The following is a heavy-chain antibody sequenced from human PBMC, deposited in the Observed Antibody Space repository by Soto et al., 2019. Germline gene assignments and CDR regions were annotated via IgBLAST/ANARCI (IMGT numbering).Heavy chain of an antibody. J-gene: IGHJ6*04. CDR2: IKNKANSYTT. CDR1: GFTFSDHY. D-gene: IGHD2-2*01. CDR3: TRVNLCISAGCYRVLYV. V-gene: IGHV3-72*01. Sequence: EVQLVESGGGLVQPGGSLRLSCAASGFTFSDHYMDWVRQAPGKGLEWVGRIKNKANSYTTEYAASVKGRFTISRDDSRNSLYLPMINLRTEDTAVYYGTRVNLCISAGCYRVLYVCGKGTPVTGSS.